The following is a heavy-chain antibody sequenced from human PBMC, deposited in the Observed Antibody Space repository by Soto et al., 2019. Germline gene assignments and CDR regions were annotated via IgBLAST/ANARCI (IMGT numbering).Heavy chain of an antibody. CDR1: GGSISSYY. V-gene: IGHV4-59*01. CDR2: IYYSGST. J-gene: IGHJ4*02. Sequence: QVQLQESGPGLVKPSETLSLPCTVSGGSISSYYWSWIRQPPGKGLEWIGYIYYSGSTNYSPSLKSRETISVDTAKNQVSLKLSTVTAADTAVYYCAGGGGSPDYWGQGTLVTVSS. CDR3: AGGGGSPDY. D-gene: IGHD2-15*01.